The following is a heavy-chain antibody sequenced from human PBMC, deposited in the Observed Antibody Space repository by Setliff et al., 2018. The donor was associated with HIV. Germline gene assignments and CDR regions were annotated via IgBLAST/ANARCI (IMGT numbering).Heavy chain of an antibody. V-gene: IGHV1-2*02. CDR3: ARDRGGAAAIQNYYMDV. CDR2: INPNSGGT. J-gene: IGHJ6*03. CDR1: GYTFTGYY. D-gene: IGHD6-13*01. Sequence: ASVKVSCKASGYTFTGYYMHWVRQAPGQGLEWMGWINPNSGGTNYAQKFQGRVTMTRDTSISTAYMELSRLRSDDTAVYYCARDRGGAAAIQNYYMDVWGKGTTVTVSS.